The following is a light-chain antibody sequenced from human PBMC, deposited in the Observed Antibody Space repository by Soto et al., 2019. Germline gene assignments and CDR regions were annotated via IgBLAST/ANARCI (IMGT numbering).Light chain of an antibody. CDR1: HRVSRF. J-gene: IGKJ4*01. Sequence: EIGWTQSPGSLSLSPGDRATLSCRASHRVSRFVAWYQQRPGPAPRLLIYGAASTATGIPDRFSGSGSGADFALTISILEPEDFAVYYRQQYGSSITFGRGTKVDIK. CDR3: QQYGSSIT. V-gene: IGKV3-20*01. CDR2: GAA.